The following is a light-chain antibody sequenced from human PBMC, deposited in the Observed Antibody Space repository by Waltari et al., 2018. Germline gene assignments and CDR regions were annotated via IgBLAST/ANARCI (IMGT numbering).Light chain of an antibody. Sequence: QSALTQPASVSGSPGQSITISCTGTSSDVGDYNYVSWYQQHPGKAPKLMIYDVTKRPSGGSNRFSGSKSGNTASLTISGLQAEDEGDYYCCSYAGSSTFAFGGGTKLTVL. CDR1: SSDVGDYNY. CDR2: DVT. CDR3: CSYAGSSTFA. J-gene: IGLJ2*01. V-gene: IGLV2-23*02.